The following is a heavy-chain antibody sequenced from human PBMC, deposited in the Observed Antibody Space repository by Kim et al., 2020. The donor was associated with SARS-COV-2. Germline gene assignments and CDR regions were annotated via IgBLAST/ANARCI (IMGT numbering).Heavy chain of an antibody. J-gene: IGHJ4*02. Sequence: SETLSLTCTVSGGSISSSSYYWGWIRQPPGKGLEWIGSIYYSGSTYYNPSLKSRVTISVDTSKNQFSLKLSSVTAADTAVYYCARHSGHCSSTSCQYYFDYWGQGTLVTVSS. CDR3: ARHSGHCSSTSCQYYFDY. V-gene: IGHV4-39*01. CDR2: IYYSGST. D-gene: IGHD2-2*01. CDR1: GGSISSSSYY.